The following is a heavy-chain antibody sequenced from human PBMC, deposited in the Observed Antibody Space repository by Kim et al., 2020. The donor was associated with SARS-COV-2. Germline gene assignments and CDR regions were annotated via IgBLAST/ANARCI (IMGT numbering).Heavy chain of an antibody. V-gene: IGHV4-61*01. CDR2: IYYSGST. Sequence: SETLSLTCTVSGGSVSSGSYYWSWIRQPPGQGLEWIGYIYYSGSTNYNPSLKSRVTISVDTSKNQFSLKLSSVTAADTAVYYCARALGGYGDYGIDYWGQGTLVTVSS. J-gene: IGHJ4*02. CDR1: GGSVSSGSYY. CDR3: ARALGGYGDYGIDY. D-gene: IGHD4-17*01.